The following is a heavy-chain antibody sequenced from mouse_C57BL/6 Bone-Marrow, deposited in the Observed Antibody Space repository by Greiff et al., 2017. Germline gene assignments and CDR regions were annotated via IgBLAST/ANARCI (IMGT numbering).Heavy chain of an antibody. V-gene: IGHV1-85*01. CDR1: GYTFTSYD. J-gene: IGHJ4*01. Sequence: ESGPELVKPGASVKLSCKASGYTFTSYDINWVKQRPGQGLEWIGWIYPRDGSTKYNEKFKGKATLTVDTSSSTAYMELHSLTSEDSAVYFCARSNWGYAMDYWGQGTSVTVSS. CDR3: ARSNWGYAMDY. D-gene: IGHD4-1*01. CDR2: IYPRDGST.